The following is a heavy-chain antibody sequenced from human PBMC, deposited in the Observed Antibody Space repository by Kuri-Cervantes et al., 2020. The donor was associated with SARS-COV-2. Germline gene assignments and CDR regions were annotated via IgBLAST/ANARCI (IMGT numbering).Heavy chain of an antibody. J-gene: IGHJ4*02. V-gene: IGHV3-11*04. CDR3: ARETTRGGYGY. CDR1: GFTFSDYY. CDR2: ISSSGSTI. D-gene: IGHD5-12*01. Sequence: GESLKISCAASGFTFSDYYMSWIRQAPGKGLEWVSYISSSGSTIYYADSVKGRFTISRDNAKNSLYLQMNSLRAEDTAVYYCARETTRGGYGYWGQGTLVTVSS.